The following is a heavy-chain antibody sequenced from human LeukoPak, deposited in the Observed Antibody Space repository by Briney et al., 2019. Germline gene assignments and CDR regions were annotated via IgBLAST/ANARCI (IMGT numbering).Heavy chain of an antibody. Sequence: GRSLRLSRAASGFILDEYAMQWLRHAPGKALEWVSGISWNSRHLRYADSVKGRFTISSDNDTNSLYLQMNSLRAEDTALYYCAKGFVVVTAIRKDAFDIWGQGTMVTVS. CDR1: GFILDEYA. CDR3: AKGFVVVTAIRKDAFDI. D-gene: IGHD2-21*02. CDR2: ISWNSRHL. V-gene: IGHV3-9*01. J-gene: IGHJ3*02.